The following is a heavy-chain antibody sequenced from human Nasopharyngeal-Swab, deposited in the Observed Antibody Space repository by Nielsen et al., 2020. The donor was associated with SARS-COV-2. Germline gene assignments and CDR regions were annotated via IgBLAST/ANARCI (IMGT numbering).Heavy chain of an antibody. CDR3: AKDVRGSGSLGCMDV. D-gene: IGHD3-10*01. Sequence: GGSLRLSCAAPGFTFSSYWMHWVRQAPGKGLVWVSRINSDGSSTSYADSVKGRFTISRDNAKNTLYLQMNSLRAEDTAVYYCAKDVRGSGSLGCMDVWGQGTTVTVSS. CDR2: INSDGSST. CDR1: GFTFSSYW. V-gene: IGHV3-74*01. J-gene: IGHJ6*02.